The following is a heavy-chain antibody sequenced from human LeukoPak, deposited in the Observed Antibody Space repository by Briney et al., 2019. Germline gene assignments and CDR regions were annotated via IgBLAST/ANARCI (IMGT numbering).Heavy chain of an antibody. D-gene: IGHD6-13*01. CDR1: GYTFTSYY. Sequence: ASVKVSCKASGYTFTSYYMHWVRQAPGQGLEWMGIINPSGGSTSYAQKFQGRVTMTRDTSTSTVYMELRSLRSDDTAVYYCAVDASTAAAAPFDYWGQGTLVTVSS. J-gene: IGHJ4*02. V-gene: IGHV1-46*01. CDR3: AVDASTAAAAPFDY. CDR2: INPSGGST.